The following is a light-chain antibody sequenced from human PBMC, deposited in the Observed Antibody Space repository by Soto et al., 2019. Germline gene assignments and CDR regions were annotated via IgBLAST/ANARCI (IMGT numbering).Light chain of an antibody. J-gene: IGLJ2*01. CDR1: SNDVGGHNY. CDR2: EVT. V-gene: IGLV2-14*01. Sequence: QSALTQPASVSGSPGQSITISCTGTSNDVGGHNYVSWFQQHPGKVPKLIIYEVTNRPSGVSNRFSGSKSGYTASLTISGLQAEDESDYYCTSFTTSRTLVFGGGTKLTVL. CDR3: TSFTTSRTLV.